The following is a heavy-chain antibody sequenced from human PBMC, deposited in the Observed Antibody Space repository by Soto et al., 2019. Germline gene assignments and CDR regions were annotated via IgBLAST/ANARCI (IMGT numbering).Heavy chain of an antibody. CDR1: GYSFTSYW. J-gene: IGHJ6*02. D-gene: IGHD3-10*01. V-gene: IGHV5-51*01. CDR3: ARLAGTMVRGVIITGLYYYGMDV. Sequence: PGESLKISCKGSGYSFTSYWIGWVRQMPGKGLEWMGIIYPGDSDTRYSPSFQGQVTISADKSISTAYLQWSSLKASDTAMYYCARLAGTMVRGVIITGLYYYGMDVWGQGTTVTVSS. CDR2: IYPGDSDT.